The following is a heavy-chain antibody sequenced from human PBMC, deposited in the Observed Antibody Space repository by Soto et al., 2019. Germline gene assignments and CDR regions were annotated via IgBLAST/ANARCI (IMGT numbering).Heavy chain of an antibody. V-gene: IGHV4-39*01. CDR2: IYYSGST. Sequence: PSETLSLTCTVSGGSISSSSYYWGWIRQPPGKGLEWIGSIYYSGSTYYNPSLKSRVTISVDTSKNQFSLKLSSVTAADTAVYYCARRATIFAGNYYYGMDVWGQGTTGTVSS. J-gene: IGHJ6*02. CDR3: ARRATIFAGNYYYGMDV. D-gene: IGHD3-9*01. CDR1: GGSISSSSYY.